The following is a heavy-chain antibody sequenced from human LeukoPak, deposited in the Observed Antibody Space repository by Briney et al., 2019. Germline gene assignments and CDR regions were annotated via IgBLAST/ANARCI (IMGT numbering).Heavy chain of an antibody. D-gene: IGHD3-9*01. CDR1: GFTFSSYA. J-gene: IGHJ4*02. CDR3: ARSPRPVDWPHFDY. CDR2: ISYDGSNK. V-gene: IGHV3-30-3*01. Sequence: GGSLRLSCAASGFTFSSYAMHWVRQAPGKGLEWVAVISYDGSNKYYADSVKGRFTISRDNSKNTLYLQMNSQRAEDTAVYYCARSPRPVDWPHFDYWGQGTLVTVSS.